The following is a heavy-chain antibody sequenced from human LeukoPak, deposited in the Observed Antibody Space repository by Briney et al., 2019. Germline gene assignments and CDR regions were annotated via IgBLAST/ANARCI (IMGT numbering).Heavy chain of an antibody. CDR3: ASWDGWYLDY. CDR2: ISSSSSTI. J-gene: IGHJ4*02. Sequence: GGSLRLSCAASGFTSSTYSMNWVRQAPGKGLEWVSYISSSSSTIYYADSVKGRFTISRDNAKNSLYLQMNSLRDEDTAVYYCASWDGWYLDYWGQGTLVTVSS. D-gene: IGHD6-19*01. CDR1: GFTSSTYS. V-gene: IGHV3-48*02.